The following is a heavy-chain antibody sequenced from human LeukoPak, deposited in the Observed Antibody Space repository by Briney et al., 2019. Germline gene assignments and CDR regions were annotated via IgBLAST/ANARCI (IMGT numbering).Heavy chain of an antibody. CDR1: GFTFDDYA. J-gene: IGHJ4*02. CDR2: ISWNSGSI. Sequence: SLKISCAASGFTFDDYAMHWVRQAPGKGLEWVSGISWNSGSIGYADSVKGRFTISRDNAKNSLYLQMNSLRAEDMALYYCAKGGEMATIGGYFDYWGQGTLVTVSS. D-gene: IGHD5-24*01. V-gene: IGHV3-9*03. CDR3: AKGGEMATIGGYFDY.